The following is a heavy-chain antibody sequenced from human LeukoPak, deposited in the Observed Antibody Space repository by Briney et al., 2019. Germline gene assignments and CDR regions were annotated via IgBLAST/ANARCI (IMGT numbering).Heavy chain of an antibody. CDR3: TTYGSGRKFDY. V-gene: IGHV3-15*04. CDR2: IESKTDGGTT. CDR1: GFSFSDAW. J-gene: IGHJ4*02. D-gene: IGHD3-10*01. Sequence: GGSLRLSCAASGFSFSDAWMSWVRQIPGKGLEWVGRIESKTDGGTTDYAAPVKGRFTISRDDSTNTLYLQMNSLKSEDTAVYYCTTYGSGRKFDYWGQGILVTVSA.